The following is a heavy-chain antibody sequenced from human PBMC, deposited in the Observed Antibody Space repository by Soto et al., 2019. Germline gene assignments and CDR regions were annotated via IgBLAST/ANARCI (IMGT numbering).Heavy chain of an antibody. J-gene: IGHJ1*01. D-gene: IGHD2-2*01. CDR1: GGSISSYY. Sequence: PSETLSLTCTVSGGSISSYYWSWIRQPPGKGLEWIGYIYYSGSTNYNPSLKSRVTISVDTSKNQFSLKLSSVTAADTAVYYCAPSWEKEYSQHGGQGTLVTVPS. V-gene: IGHV4-59*01. CDR2: IYYSGST. CDR3: APSWEKEYSQH.